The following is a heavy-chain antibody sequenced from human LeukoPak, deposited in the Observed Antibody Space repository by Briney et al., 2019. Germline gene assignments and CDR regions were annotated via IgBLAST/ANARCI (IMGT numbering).Heavy chain of an antibody. CDR1: GGSFSSYY. Sequence: PSETLFLTCAVYGGSFSSYYWGWIRQPPGKGLEWIGSIYYSGSTYYNPSLKSRVTISVDTSKNQFSLKLSSVTAADTAVYYCARWLTTETITDPPYFDYWGQGTLVTVSS. CDR3: ARWLTTETITDPPYFDY. D-gene: IGHD4-17*01. V-gene: IGHV4-39*01. J-gene: IGHJ4*02. CDR2: IYYSGST.